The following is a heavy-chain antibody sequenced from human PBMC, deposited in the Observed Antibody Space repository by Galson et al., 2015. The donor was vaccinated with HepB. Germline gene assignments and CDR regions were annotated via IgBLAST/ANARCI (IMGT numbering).Heavy chain of an antibody. CDR3: TTDVYFSSYWSWIDP. Sequence: SLRLSCAASGFTFSNTWMSWVRQAPGRGLEWVGHIKSKTDGGTTDYAAPVKGRFTISRDDSKDTLYLQMNSLKTDDTAVYYCTTDVYFSSYWSWIDPWGPXXLVTXXS. J-gene: IGHJ5*02. CDR1: GFTFSNTW. V-gene: IGHV3-15*01. CDR2: IKSKTDGGTT. D-gene: IGHD6-19*01.